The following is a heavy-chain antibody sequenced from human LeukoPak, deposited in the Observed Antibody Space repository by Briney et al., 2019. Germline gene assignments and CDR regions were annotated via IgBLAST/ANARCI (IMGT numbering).Heavy chain of an antibody. D-gene: IGHD3-9*01. CDR3: ARLGRRDLLTGYEVDP. J-gene: IGHJ5*02. Sequence: PSETLSLTCAVYGGSFSDYYWSWIRQPPGKGLEWIGEINHSGSTDYNPSLKSRVTISVDTSKNQFSLKLSSVTAADTAVYYCARLGRRDLLTGYEVDPWGQGILVTVSS. CDR2: INHSGST. V-gene: IGHV4-34*01. CDR1: GGSFSDYY.